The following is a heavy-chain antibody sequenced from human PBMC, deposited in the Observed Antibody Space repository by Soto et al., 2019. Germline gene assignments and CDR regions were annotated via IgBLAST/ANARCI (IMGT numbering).Heavy chain of an antibody. J-gene: IGHJ3*02. V-gene: IGHV3-48*03. D-gene: IGHD6-19*01. CDR2: ISSSGSTI. CDR3: ASGATYSSGWSTPEGDAFDI. Sequence: GGSLRLSCAASGFTFSSYEMNWVRQAPGMGLEWVSYISSSGSTIYYADSVKGRFTISRDNAKNSLYLQMNSLRAEDTAVYYCASGATYSSGWSTPEGDAFDIWGQGTMVTVSS. CDR1: GFTFSSYE.